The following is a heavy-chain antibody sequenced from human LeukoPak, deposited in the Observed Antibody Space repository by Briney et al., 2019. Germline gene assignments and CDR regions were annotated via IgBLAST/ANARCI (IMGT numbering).Heavy chain of an antibody. V-gene: IGHV6-1*01. J-gene: IGHJ6*02. CDR2: TYYRSKWSN. D-gene: IGHD6-13*01. CDR3: VGSSSRDDYYYGMDV. CDR1: GDSVSSNSAT. Sequence: SQTLSLTCAISGDSVSSNSATWNWIRQSPSRGLEWLGRTYYRSKWSNDYAVSVKSRVTINPDTSKNQFSLQLNSVTPEDTAVYYCVGSSSRDDYYYGMDVWGQGTTVTVSS.